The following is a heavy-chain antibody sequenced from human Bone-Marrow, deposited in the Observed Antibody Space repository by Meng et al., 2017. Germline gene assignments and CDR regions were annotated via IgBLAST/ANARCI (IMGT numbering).Heavy chain of an antibody. D-gene: IGHD5-24*01. CDR2: SYYSVST. CDR1: GVSISCGGYY. CDR3: ARYLDGYGHFDH. J-gene: IGHJ4*02. Sequence: QVQLKESGPGLVLPSQTLFLTCTVSGVSISCGGYYWTWNRQRPGRGLEWIGYSYYSVSTYYNPSLNSQITISVDTSNNRFSLDLISVTAANTAMYYCARYLDGYGHFDHWGQGALVTVSS. V-gene: IGHV4-31*01.